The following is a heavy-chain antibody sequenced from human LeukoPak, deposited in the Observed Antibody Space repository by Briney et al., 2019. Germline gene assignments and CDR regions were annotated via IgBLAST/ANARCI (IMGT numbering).Heavy chain of an antibody. Sequence: SETLSLTCAVYGGSFSGYYWSWIRQPPGKGLEWIGEINHSGSTNYNPSLKSRVTISVDTSKNQFSLKLCSVTAADTAVYYCATNPPDIVATTYYYYMDVWGKGTTVTVSS. V-gene: IGHV4-34*01. J-gene: IGHJ6*03. CDR1: GGSFSGYY. D-gene: IGHD5-12*01. CDR2: INHSGST. CDR3: ATNPPDIVATTYYYYMDV.